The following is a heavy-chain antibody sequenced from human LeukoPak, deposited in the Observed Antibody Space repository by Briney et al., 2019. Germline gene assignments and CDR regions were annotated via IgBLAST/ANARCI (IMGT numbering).Heavy chain of an antibody. D-gene: IGHD3-22*01. J-gene: IGHJ4*02. CDR2: INHSGST. Sequence: SETLSLTCAVYGGSFSGYYWSWIRQPPGKGLEWIGEINHSGSTNYNPSLKSRVTISVDTSKNQFSLKLSSVTAADTAVYYCARVYYYDSSGYVFDYWGQGTLVTVSS. CDR1: GGSFSGYY. CDR3: ARVYYYDSSGYVFDY. V-gene: IGHV4-34*01.